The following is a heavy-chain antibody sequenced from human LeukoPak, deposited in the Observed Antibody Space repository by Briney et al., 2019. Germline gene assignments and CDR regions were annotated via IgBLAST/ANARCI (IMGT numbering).Heavy chain of an antibody. D-gene: IGHD3-3*01. Sequence: SETLSLTCTVSGGSISSSSYYWGWIRQPPGKGLEWIGSIYYSGSTYYNPSLKSRVTISVDTSKNQFSLKLSSVTAADTAVYYCASWSGHYSGWFDPWGQGTLVTVSS. V-gene: IGHV4-39*01. CDR3: ASWSGHYSGWFDP. CDR2: IYYSGST. J-gene: IGHJ5*02. CDR1: GGSISSSSYY.